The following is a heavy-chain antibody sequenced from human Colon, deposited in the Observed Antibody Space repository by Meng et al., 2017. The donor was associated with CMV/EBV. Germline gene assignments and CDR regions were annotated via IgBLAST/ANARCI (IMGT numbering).Heavy chain of an antibody. V-gene: IGHV4-39*07. D-gene: IGHD1-26*01. CDR1: GGSISSSSYS. CDR3: ARDYDRYTGSYLDF. Sequence: SETLSLTCTVSGGSISSSSYSWGWIRQPPGKGLEWIGTIYWSGSTYYNPSLKSRLTMSVDTSTNQFSLRLASVTAADTAVYYCARDYDRYTGSYLDFWSQGTLVTVSS. CDR2: IYWSGST. J-gene: IGHJ4*02.